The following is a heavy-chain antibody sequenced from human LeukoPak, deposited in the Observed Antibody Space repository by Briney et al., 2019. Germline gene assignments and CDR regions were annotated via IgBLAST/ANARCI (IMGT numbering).Heavy chain of an antibody. J-gene: IGHJ4*02. Sequence: SETPSLTCTVSGGSISSYYWSWIRQPPGKGLEWIGYIYYSGSTNYNPSLKSRVTISVDTSKNQFSLKLSSVTAADTAVYYCARHSESEYSGSYWIYDYWGQGTLVTVSS. V-gene: IGHV4-59*08. CDR2: IYYSGST. CDR1: GGSISSYY. CDR3: ARHSESEYSGSYWIYDY. D-gene: IGHD1-26*01.